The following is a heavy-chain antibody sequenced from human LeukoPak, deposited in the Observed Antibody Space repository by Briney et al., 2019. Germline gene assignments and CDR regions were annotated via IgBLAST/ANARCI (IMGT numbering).Heavy chain of an antibody. J-gene: IGHJ3*02. CDR2: INSDGSST. CDR3: ARARSWPEHAFDI. Sequence: GGSLRLSCAASGFSFSSYWMHWVRQAPGKGLVWVSRINSDGSSTSYADSVKGRFTISRDNAKNTLYLQMDSLRAEDTAVYYCARARSWPEHAFDIWGQGTMVTVSS. V-gene: IGHV3-74*01. CDR1: GFSFSSYW.